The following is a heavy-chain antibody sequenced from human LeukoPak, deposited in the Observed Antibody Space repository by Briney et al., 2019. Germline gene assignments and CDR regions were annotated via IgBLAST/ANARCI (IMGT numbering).Heavy chain of an antibody. CDR2: ISGSGGNT. V-gene: IGHV3-23*01. J-gene: IGHJ4*02. CDR1: GFTFNSYA. Sequence: SGVSVTLSCAASGFTFNSYAMMWLRQAPGKGLEWVSAISGSGGNTYYADSVKGRFTLSRDNSKNTLYLQMNSLRAEDTAVYYCASCSTSCYSVDYWGQGTLVTVSS. CDR3: ASCSTSCYSVDY. D-gene: IGHD2-2*01.